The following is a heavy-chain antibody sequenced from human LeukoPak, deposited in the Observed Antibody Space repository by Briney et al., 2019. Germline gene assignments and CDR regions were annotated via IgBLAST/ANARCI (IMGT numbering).Heavy chain of an antibody. J-gene: IGHJ5*02. CDR1: GYTFTSYG. D-gene: IGHD4-11*01. V-gene: IGHV1-2*02. Sequence: ASVKVSCKASGYTFTSYGISWVRQAPGQGLEWMGWINPNSGGTNYAQKFQGRVTMTRDTSISTAYMELSRLRSDDTAVYYCARDSDYRNWFDPWGQGTLVTVSS. CDR3: ARDSDYRNWFDP. CDR2: INPNSGGT.